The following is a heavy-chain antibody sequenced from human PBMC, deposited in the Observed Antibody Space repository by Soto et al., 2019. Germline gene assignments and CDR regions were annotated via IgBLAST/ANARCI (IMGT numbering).Heavy chain of an antibody. CDR2: ISYDGSNK. J-gene: IGHJ4*02. D-gene: IGHD6-13*01. CDR1: GFTFSSYA. Sequence: QVQLVESGGGVVQPGRSLRLSCAASGFTFSSYAMHWVRQAPGKGLEWVAVISYDGSNKYYADSVKGRFTISRDNSKNTLYLQMNSLRAEDTAVYYCARDYRSWDPYYVDYGGQGTLVTVSS. V-gene: IGHV3-30-3*01. CDR3: ARDYRSWDPYYVDY.